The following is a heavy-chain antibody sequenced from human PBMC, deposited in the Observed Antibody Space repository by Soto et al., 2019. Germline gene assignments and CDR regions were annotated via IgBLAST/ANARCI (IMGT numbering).Heavy chain of an antibody. CDR1: GASVNSSGYH. D-gene: IGHD1-26*01. Sequence: SETLSLTCTVSGASVNSSGYHWAWIRQTPGKGLEWIRTVSYTGSSYYRPSFQSRATVSLDTSKNQFSLKLSSVTAADTGVYYCARHLAFGKVATSVGWFDPWGQGTQVTVSS. CDR3: ARHLAFGKVATSVGWFDP. J-gene: IGHJ5*02. CDR2: VSYTGSS. V-gene: IGHV4-39*01.